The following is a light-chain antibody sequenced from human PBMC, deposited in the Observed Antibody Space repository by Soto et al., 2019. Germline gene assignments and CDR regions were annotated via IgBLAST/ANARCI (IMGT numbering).Light chain of an antibody. Sequence: ELVFTQSPGILSLSPGERATLSCRASQSVSNDFLAWYQQKPGQAPRLLIYGASTRATDVPDRFSGSGSGADFTLTISRLEPEDFAVYYCQQYGSSPPRTFGQGTKVDI. CDR2: GAS. CDR1: QSVSNDF. V-gene: IGKV3-20*01. CDR3: QQYGSSPPRT. J-gene: IGKJ1*01.